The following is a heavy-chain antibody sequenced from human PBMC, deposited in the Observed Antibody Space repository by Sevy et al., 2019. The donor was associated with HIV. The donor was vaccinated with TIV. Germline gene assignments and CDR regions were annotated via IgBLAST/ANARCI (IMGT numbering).Heavy chain of an antibody. J-gene: IGHJ4*02. D-gene: IGHD2-21*02. V-gene: IGHV3-33*01. CDR2: IFNDGKTK. CDR1: GFIFSRYG. Sequence: GGSLRLSCKASGFIFSRYGVHWVRQAPGKGLEWVASIFNDGKTKYYGDPVKGRFTISRDDSKNTRYLKMDSLGAEDTAVYYCARESGSDWYLDYWGQGTLVTVSS. CDR3: ARESGSDWYLDY.